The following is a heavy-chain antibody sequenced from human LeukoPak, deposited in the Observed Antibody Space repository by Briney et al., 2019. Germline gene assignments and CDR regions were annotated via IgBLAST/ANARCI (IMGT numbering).Heavy chain of an antibody. V-gene: IGHV3-7*01. CDR3: ARPYYDSSGSHFDY. J-gene: IGHJ4*02. D-gene: IGHD3-22*01. CDR2: IKQDGSEK. Sequence: GGSLRLSCAASGLTFSSYWMSWVRQAPGKGLEWVANIKQDGSEKYYVDSVKGRFTISRDNAKNSQYLQMNSLRAEDTAVYYCARPYYDSSGSHFDYWGQGTLVTVSS. CDR1: GLTFSSYW.